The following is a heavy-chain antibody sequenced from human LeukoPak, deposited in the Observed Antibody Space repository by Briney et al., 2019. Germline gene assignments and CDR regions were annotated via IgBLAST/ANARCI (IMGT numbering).Heavy chain of an antibody. CDR2: ISSSDNYI. V-gene: IGHV3-21*01. CDR1: GFTLSSYS. CDR3: ARAPFGYCSGGSCHYWYFDL. J-gene: IGHJ2*01. Sequence: GGSLRLSCAASGFTLSSYSMNWVRQAPGQGLEWVSSISSSDNYIYYADSVKGRFTISRDNANDSLFLQMNSLRAEDAAVYYCARAPFGYCSGGSCHYWYFDLWGRGTLVTVSS. D-gene: IGHD2-15*01.